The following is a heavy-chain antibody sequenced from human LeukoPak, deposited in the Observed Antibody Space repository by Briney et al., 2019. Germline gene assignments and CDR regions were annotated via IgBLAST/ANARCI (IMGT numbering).Heavy chain of an antibody. CDR2: ITRSSTYI. D-gene: IGHD1-26*01. V-gene: IGHV3-21*01. CDR3: ARDPYSGSYGDYYYYYMDV. CDR1: GFTFSSYA. Sequence: GGSLRLSCAASGFTFSSYAMSWVRQAPGKGLEWISSITRSSTYIYYADSVKGRFTISRDNAKNSLYLQMNSLRAEDTALYYCARDPYSGSYGDYYYYYMDVWGKGTTVTISS. J-gene: IGHJ6*03.